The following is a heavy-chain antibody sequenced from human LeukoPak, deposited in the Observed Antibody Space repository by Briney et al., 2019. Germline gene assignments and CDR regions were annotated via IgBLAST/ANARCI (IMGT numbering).Heavy chain of an antibody. Sequence: PSETLSLTCTVSGGSISSYYWSWIRQPPGKGLEWIGYIYYSGSTNYNPSLKSRVTISVDTSKNQFSLKLSSVTAADTAVYYCAIRSLGDYYFDYWGQGTLVTVSS. CDR1: GGSISSYY. CDR2: IYYSGST. CDR3: AIRSLGDYYFDY. V-gene: IGHV4-59*01. D-gene: IGHD3-10*01. J-gene: IGHJ4*02.